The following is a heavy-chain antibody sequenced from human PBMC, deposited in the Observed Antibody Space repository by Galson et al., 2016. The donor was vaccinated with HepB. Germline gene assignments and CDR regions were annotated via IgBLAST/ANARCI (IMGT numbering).Heavy chain of an antibody. J-gene: IGHJ4*03. Sequence: SLRLSCAVSGFTFSDYEMNWVRQAPGKGLEWVSYISRSASTIKYADSVKGRFTISRDNAKKSLFLQMDSLRDEDTALYFCAREALEWELRYFDYWGQGIMVTVSS. CDR2: ISRSASTI. D-gene: IGHD1-26*01. CDR3: AREALEWELRYFDY. CDR1: GFTFSDYE. V-gene: IGHV3-48*03.